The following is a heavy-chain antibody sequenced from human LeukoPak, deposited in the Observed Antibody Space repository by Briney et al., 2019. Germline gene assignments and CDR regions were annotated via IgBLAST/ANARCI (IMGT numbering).Heavy chain of an antibody. J-gene: IGHJ4*02. D-gene: IGHD6-13*01. Sequence: GGSLRLSCAASGFTFSSYGMHWVRQAPGKGLEWVALIWYDGSDIYYADSVKGRFIISRDNSKNTLYLQMNYLRAEDTALYYCAKNIAAPTTPLDYWGQGTLVTVSS. CDR2: IWYDGSDI. V-gene: IGHV3-33*06. CDR1: GFTFSSYG. CDR3: AKNIAAPTTPLDY.